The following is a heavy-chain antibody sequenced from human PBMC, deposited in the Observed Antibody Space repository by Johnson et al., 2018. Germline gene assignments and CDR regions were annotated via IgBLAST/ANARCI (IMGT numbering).Heavy chain of an antibody. J-gene: IGHJ1*01. V-gene: IGHV3-49*03. D-gene: IGHD3-22*01. CDR2: IRSKPYGGTI. Sequence: VQLQESGGGLVEPGRSLRLSCTASGFTFGDYAMSWFRQAPGKGLEWVGFIRSKPYGGTIEYAASVKGRFTISRDDSKSIAYLQMNNLKTEKTAVYYCTTVDSSGYSCEEYCQHWGQGTLVTVSS. CDR1: GFTFGDYA. CDR3: TTVDSSGYSCEEYCQH.